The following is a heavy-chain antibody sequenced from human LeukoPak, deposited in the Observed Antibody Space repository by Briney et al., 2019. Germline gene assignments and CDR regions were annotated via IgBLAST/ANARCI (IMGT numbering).Heavy chain of an antibody. D-gene: IGHD3-16*01. CDR1: GFTFSSYG. CDR3: AKGDYVHKALLYFQH. V-gene: IGHV3-30*18. CDR2: ISYDGSNK. J-gene: IGHJ1*01. Sequence: GGSLRLSCAASGFTFSSYGMHRVRQAPGKGLEWVAVISYDGSNKYYADSVKGRFTISRDNSKNTLYLQMNSLRAEDTAVYYCAKGDYVHKALLYFQHWGQGTLVTVSS.